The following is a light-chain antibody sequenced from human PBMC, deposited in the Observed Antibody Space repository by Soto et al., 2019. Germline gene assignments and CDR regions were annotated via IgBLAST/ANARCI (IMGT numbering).Light chain of an antibody. CDR3: QQYNKWPQT. J-gene: IGKJ1*01. CDR2: DAS. Sequence: EIVLTQSPATLSLSPGERATLSCRASQSVSSYLAWYQQKPGQAPRLLIYDASNRATGIPARFSGSGSGTDLTLTISSLEPEDFAVYYCQQYNKWPQTFGQGNKVDIK. V-gene: IGKV3-11*01. CDR1: QSVSSY.